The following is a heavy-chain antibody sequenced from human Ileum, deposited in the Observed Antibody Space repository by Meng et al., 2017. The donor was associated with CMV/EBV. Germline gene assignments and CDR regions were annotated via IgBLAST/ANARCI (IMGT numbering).Heavy chain of an antibody. D-gene: IGHD6-13*01. Sequence: GGSLRLSCAASGFTFSSYGMHWVRQAPGKGLEWVAFIRYDGTKKYYADSVKGRFTISRDKSKNTLYLQVNSLRPEDTAVYHCARGHKGSAAGGTRYGMDVWGQGTTVTVSS. V-gene: IGHV3-30*02. CDR1: GFTFSSYG. CDR3: ARGHKGSAAGGTRYGMDV. CDR2: IRYDGTKK. J-gene: IGHJ6*02.